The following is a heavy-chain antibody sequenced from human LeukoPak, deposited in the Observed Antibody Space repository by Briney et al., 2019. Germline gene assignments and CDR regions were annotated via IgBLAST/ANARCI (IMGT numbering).Heavy chain of an antibody. J-gene: IGHJ6*03. V-gene: IGHV4-4*07. CDR1: GCSISSYY. CDR2: IYTSGST. D-gene: IGHD1-7*01. Sequence: KPSETLSLTCTVSGCSISSYYWSWIRQPAGKGLEWIGRIYTSGSTNYNPSLKSRVTISVDKSKNQFSLKLSSEIAADTAVYYCARGHMELRNYYYYYMDVWGKGTTVTVSS. CDR3: ARGHMELRNYYYYYMDV.